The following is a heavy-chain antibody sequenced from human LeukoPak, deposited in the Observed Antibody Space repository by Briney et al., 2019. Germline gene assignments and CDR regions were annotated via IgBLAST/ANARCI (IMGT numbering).Heavy chain of an antibody. Sequence: ASVKVSCKASGYTFTSYDINWVRQATGQGLEWMGWMNPNSGNTGYAQKFQGRVTITRNTSISTAYMELNSLRAEDMAVYYCARSPEPFDYGPYNWFDPWGQGTRVTVSS. CDR2: MNPNSGNT. D-gene: IGHD4-17*01. J-gene: IGHJ5*02. CDR1: GYTFTSYD. CDR3: ARSPEPFDYGPYNWFDP. V-gene: IGHV1-8*03.